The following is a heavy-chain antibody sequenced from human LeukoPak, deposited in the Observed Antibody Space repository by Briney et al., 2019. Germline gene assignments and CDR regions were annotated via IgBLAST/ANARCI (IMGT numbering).Heavy chain of an antibody. CDR2: IYYSGST. Sequence: PSETLSLTCTVSGGSISSSSYYWGWIRQPPGKGLEWIGSIYYSGSTYYNPSLRSRVTISVDTSKNQFSLKLSSVTAADTAVYYCARDGDRGWFDPWGQGTLVTVSS. V-gene: IGHV4-39*07. CDR3: ARDGDRGWFDP. CDR1: GGSISSSSYY. J-gene: IGHJ5*02.